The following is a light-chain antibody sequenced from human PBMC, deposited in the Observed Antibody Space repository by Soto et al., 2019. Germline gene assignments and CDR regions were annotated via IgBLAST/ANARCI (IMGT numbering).Light chain of an antibody. CDR3: QQTNNFPLT. CDR2: KAS. V-gene: IGKV1-5*03. Sequence: DIQMTQSPSTLSGSVGDRVTITCRASQTISSWLAWYQQKPGKAPKLLIYKASTLKSGVPSRFSGSGSGTEFTLTISSPQPEDFATYYCQQTNNFPLTFGQGTRLEIK. J-gene: IGKJ5*01. CDR1: QTISSW.